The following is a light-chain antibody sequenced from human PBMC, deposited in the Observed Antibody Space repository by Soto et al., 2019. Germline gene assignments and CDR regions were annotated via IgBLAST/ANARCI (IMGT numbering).Light chain of an antibody. CDR3: HQYDSLPIT. J-gene: IGKJ4*01. V-gene: IGKV3-20*01. Sequence: QALCSLGLTPWDSGWLSDRSSQSVASNYLGWYQQEPGQAPRVLIFDASIRATGIPDRFSASGSGSDFTLTISRLETDDFAVYYCHQYDSLPITVGGGTKVDIK. CDR2: DAS. CDR1: QSVASNY.